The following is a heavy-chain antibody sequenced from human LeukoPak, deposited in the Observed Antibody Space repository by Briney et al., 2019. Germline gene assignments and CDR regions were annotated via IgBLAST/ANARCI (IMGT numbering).Heavy chain of an antibody. D-gene: IGHD3-3*01. V-gene: IGHV3-7*01. CDR2: IKQDGSET. Sequence: GGSLRLSCAASGFTFSSYAMSWVRQAPGKGLEWVGNIKQDGSETYYADSLKGRFTISRDNAKSALYLQMNSLRAEDTAVYYCARDAAYDFRNPYRYFQHWGQGTLVTVSS. J-gene: IGHJ1*01. CDR1: GFTFSSYA. CDR3: ARDAAYDFRNPYRYFQH.